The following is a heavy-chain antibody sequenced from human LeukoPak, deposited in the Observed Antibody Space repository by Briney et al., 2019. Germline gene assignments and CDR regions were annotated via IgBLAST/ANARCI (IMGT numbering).Heavy chain of an antibody. J-gene: IGHJ4*02. CDR1: GGSFSGYY. Sequence: SETLSLTCAVHGGSFSGYYWSWIRQPPGKGLEWIGEINHSGKTNYNPSLKSRVTISVDTSKTQFSLNLAPVTAADTAMYYCARPRYSRGWWHFDYWGQGTLVTVSS. D-gene: IGHD6-19*01. V-gene: IGHV4-34*01. CDR2: INHSGKT. CDR3: ARPRYSRGWWHFDY.